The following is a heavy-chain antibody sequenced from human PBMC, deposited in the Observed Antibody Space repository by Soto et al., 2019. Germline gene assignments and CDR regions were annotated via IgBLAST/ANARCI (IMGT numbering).Heavy chain of an antibody. D-gene: IGHD3-22*01. V-gene: IGHV3-48*02. J-gene: IGHJ4*02. CDR3: ASSYYYDSSGYYYPFDD. CDR1: GFTFSSYS. Sequence: PGGSLRLACTASGFTFSSYSVNWVRQAPGKGLEWVSYISSSSSTIYYADSVKGRFTISRDNAKNSLYLQMNSLRDEDTAVYYCASSYYYDSSGYYYPFDDWGQGTLVTVSS. CDR2: ISSSSSTI.